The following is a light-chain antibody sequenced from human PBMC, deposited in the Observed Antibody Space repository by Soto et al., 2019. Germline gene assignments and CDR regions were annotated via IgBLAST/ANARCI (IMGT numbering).Light chain of an antibody. J-gene: IGKJ1*01. V-gene: IGKV3-20*01. Sequence: EILLTQSPGTLSSSPWGGATLSCRASQTVTSNYLAWYQQKRGQAPRLLIWGASIRAAGLPDRFSGGGSGTDFTLTISRLEAEDFAIYYCHQYGSSPGSFGQGTKVDIK. CDR3: HQYGSSPGS. CDR1: QTVTSNY. CDR2: GAS.